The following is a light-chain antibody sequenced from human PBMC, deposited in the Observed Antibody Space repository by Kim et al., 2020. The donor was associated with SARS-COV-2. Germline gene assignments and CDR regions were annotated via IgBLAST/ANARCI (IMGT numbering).Light chain of an antibody. Sequence: RQTGKLTCTGNNNNVGNQGAAWLQQHQGHPPKLLSYRNNNRPSGISERFSASRSGDTASLTITGLQPEDETDYYCSAWDSSLNAWVFGGGTQLTVL. CDR1: NNNVGNQG. CDR2: RNN. V-gene: IGLV10-54*04. J-gene: IGLJ3*02. CDR3: SAWDSSLNAWV.